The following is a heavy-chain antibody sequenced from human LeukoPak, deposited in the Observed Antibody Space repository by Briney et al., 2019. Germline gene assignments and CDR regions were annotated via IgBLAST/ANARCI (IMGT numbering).Heavy chain of an antibody. J-gene: IGHJ5*02. Sequence: SVKVSCKASGGTFSNYAITWVRQAPGQGLEWMGGIIPIFGTANYAQKFQGRVTITADKSTSTAYMELSSLRSEDTAVYYCASSSVATSPTFWFDPWGQGTLVTVSS. CDR2: IIPIFGTA. V-gene: IGHV1-69*06. CDR1: GGTFSNYA. D-gene: IGHD5-12*01. CDR3: ASSSVATSPTFWFDP.